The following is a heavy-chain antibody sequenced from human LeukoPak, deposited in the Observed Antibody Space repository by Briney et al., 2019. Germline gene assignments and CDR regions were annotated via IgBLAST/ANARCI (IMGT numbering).Heavy chain of an antibody. Sequence: GGSLRLSCAASGFTFSNYAMSWVRQAPGKGLEWVSASGSGGYTYYADSVMGRFTISRDNSENTLYLQMNSLRAEDTAVYYCAKARGSYSSGYFFDYWGQGTLVTVSS. V-gene: IGHV3-23*01. J-gene: IGHJ4*02. CDR2: SGSGGYT. CDR3: AKARGSYSSGYFFDY. D-gene: IGHD3-22*01. CDR1: GFTFSNYA.